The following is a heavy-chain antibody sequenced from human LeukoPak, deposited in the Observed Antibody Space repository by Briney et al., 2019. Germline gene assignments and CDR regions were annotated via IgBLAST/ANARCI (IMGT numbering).Heavy chain of an antibody. V-gene: IGHV4-4*09. D-gene: IGHD2-15*01. CDR3: ARHPCTAGCRGGFDP. J-gene: IGHJ5*02. Sequence: KPSETLPLTCTASGSSISSYYCSCLQQPPGKRLEGIGYIYTSSSTNYNPSLQSRVTISVDTSRNKFYLKLNSLTAADTAVYYCARHPCTAGCRGGFDPWGQGALVTVSS. CDR2: IYTSSST. CDR1: GSSISSYY.